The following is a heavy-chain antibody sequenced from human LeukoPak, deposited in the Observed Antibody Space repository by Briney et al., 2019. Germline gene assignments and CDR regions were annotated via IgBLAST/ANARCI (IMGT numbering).Heavy chain of an antibody. Sequence: PSETLSLTCTVSGGSISSYYWSWIRQPPGKGLEWIGYIYYSGSTNYNPSLKSRVTISVDTSKNQFSLKLSSVTAADTAVYYCARDSGEAAAGTDYWGQGTLVTVSS. CDR1: GGSISSYY. CDR2: IYYSGST. D-gene: IGHD6-13*01. V-gene: IGHV4-59*01. CDR3: ARDSGEAAAGTDY. J-gene: IGHJ4*02.